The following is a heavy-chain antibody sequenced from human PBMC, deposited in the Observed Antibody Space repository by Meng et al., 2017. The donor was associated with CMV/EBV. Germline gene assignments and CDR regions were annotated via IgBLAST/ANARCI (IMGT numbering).Heavy chain of an antibody. CDR1: GGSISSYY. V-gene: IGHV4-59*01. CDR2: IYYSCST. CDR3: ASSSSPGGMDV. Sequence: SDTLSLTCTVSGGSISSYYWSWIRQPPVKGLEWIVYIYYSCSTKYKLSLKSRVTISVDTSKNQFSLKLSSVTAADTAVYYCASSSSPGGMDVWGQGTTVTVSS. J-gene: IGHJ6*02. D-gene: IGHD6-6*01.